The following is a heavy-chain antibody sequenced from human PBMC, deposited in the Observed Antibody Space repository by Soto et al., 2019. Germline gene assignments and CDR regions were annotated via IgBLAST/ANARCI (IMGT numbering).Heavy chain of an antibody. CDR3: ARGLYYYDSSGYYYAFDI. V-gene: IGHV7-4-1*01. Sequence: ASVKVSCKASGYTFTSYAMNWVRQAPGQGLEWMGWINTSTGNPTYAQGFTGRFVFSLDTSVSTAYLQICSLKAEDTAVYYCARGLYYYDSSGYYYAFDIWGQGTMVTVSS. CDR2: INTSTGNP. CDR1: GYTFTSYA. J-gene: IGHJ3*02. D-gene: IGHD3-22*01.